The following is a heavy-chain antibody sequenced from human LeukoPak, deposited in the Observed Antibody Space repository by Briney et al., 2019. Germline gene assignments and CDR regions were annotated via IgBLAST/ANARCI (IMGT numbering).Heavy chain of an antibody. CDR1: GFTFSSYG. Sequence: PGGTLRLSCAASGFTFSSYGMTWVRQAPGKGLEWVSGISGSGGSTYYADSVKGRFTISRDNSKNTLYLQMNSLRAEDTAVYYCAKDLGTAYDTLDYWGQGTLVTVSS. J-gene: IGHJ4*02. V-gene: IGHV3-23*01. CDR3: AKDLGTAYDTLDY. CDR2: ISGSGGST. D-gene: IGHD3-9*01.